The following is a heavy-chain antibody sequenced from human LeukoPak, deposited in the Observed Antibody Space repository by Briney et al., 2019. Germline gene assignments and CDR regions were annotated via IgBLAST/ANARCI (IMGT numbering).Heavy chain of an antibody. D-gene: IGHD3-16*01. Sequence: SETLSLTCTVSGGSISSGGYYWSWIRQHPGKGLEWIGYIYYSGSTYYNPSLKSRVTISVDTSKNQFSLKLSSVTAADTAVYYCARAEAGSAVITGFYFDYWGQGALVTVSS. CDR3: ARAEAGSAVITGFYFDY. J-gene: IGHJ4*02. CDR2: IYYSGST. CDR1: GGSISSGGYY. V-gene: IGHV4-31*03.